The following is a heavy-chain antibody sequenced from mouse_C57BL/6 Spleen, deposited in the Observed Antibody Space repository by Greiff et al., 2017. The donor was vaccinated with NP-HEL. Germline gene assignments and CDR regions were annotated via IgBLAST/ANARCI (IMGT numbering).Heavy chain of an antibody. J-gene: IGHJ2*01. V-gene: IGHV1-26*01. D-gene: IGHD1-1*01. Sequence: EVQLQQSGPELVKPGASVKISCKASGYTFTDYYMNWVKQSHGKSLEWIGDINPNNGGTSFNQKLKGKATLTVDKSSSTAYMKLRSLTSEDSAVSSCARGTTGDYWGQGTTLTVSS. CDR2: INPNNGGT. CDR3: ARGTTGDY. CDR1: GYTFTDYY.